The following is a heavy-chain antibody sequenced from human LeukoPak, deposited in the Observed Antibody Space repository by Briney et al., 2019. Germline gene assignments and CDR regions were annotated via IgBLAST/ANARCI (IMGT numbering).Heavy chain of an antibody. CDR3: ARGYFGRRSDY. Sequence: GGSLRLSCAASGFTFSDHYMNWIRQAPGKGLEWVSYISNSGNTIYYADSVKGRFTISRDNAKNSLYLQMNSLRAEDTAVYYCARGYFGRRSDYWGQGTLVTVSS. CDR2: ISNSGNTI. D-gene: IGHD2/OR15-2a*01. V-gene: IGHV3-11*01. J-gene: IGHJ4*02. CDR1: GFTFSDHY.